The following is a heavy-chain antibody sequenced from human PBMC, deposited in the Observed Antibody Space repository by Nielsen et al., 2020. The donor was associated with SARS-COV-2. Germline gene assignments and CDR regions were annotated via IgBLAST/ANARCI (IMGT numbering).Heavy chain of an antibody. D-gene: IGHD6-19*01. CDR2: IYYSGST. V-gene: IGHV4-59*12. CDR3: AAGTVAGTGAFDI. Sequence: GSLRLSCTVSGGSISSYYWSWIRQPPGKGLEWIGYIYYSGSTNYNPSLKSRVTISVDKSKNQFSLKLSSVTAADTAVYYCAAGTVAGTGAFDIWGQGTMVTVSS. J-gene: IGHJ3*02. CDR1: GGSISSYY.